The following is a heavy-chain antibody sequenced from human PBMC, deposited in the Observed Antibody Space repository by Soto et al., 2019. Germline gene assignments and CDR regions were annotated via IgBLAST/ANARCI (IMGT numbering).Heavy chain of an antibody. J-gene: IGHJ6*02. CDR3: AKDSHLIIASPRCMNV. Sequence: GGSLRLSCAASGFTFSSYAMSWVRQAPGEGLEWVSAISGSGGSKYYADSVKERFTISRDNSKNTMYLQMNSLRAEDTAVYYCAKDSHLIIASPRCMNVCGQGXTVTVYS. D-gene: IGHD6-6*01. CDR1: GFTFSSYA. V-gene: IGHV3-23*01. CDR2: ISGSGGSK.